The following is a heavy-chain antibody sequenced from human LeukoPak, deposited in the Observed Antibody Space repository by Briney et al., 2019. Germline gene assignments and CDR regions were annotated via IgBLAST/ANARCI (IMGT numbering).Heavy chain of an antibody. J-gene: IGHJ4*02. D-gene: IGHD6-19*01. CDR1: RFTFSIYW. CDR2: IKEDGSER. V-gene: IGHV3-7*01. CDR3: ARIEYSSGWVPFDY. Sequence: QPGGSLRLSCAAPRFTFSIYWMSWVRQAPGKGLEWVANIKEDGSERYYVDSVKGRFTISRDNAKNSLYLQMNSLRAEDTAVYYCARIEYSSGWVPFDYWGQGTLVTVSS.